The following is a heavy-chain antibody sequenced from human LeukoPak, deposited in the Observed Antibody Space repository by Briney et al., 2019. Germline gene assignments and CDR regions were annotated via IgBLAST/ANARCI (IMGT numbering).Heavy chain of an antibody. CDR2: IYSGGST. Sequence: PGGSLRLSCAASGFTFSDYYMSWVRQAPGKALEWVSVIYSGGSTYCADSVKGRFTISRDNSKNTVYLQMNSLRAEDTAVYYCARGGRAPDYWGQGTLVTVSS. CDR3: ARGGRAPDY. V-gene: IGHV3-66*01. D-gene: IGHD1-26*01. CDR1: GFTFSDYY. J-gene: IGHJ4*02.